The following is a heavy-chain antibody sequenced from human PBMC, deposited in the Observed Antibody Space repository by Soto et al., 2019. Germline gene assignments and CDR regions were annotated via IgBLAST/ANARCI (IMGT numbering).Heavy chain of an antibody. CDR2: VSGSGGST. Sequence: GGSLRLSCAASGFTFSSYSMSWVRQAPGKGLEWVSAVSGSGGSTYYADSVKGRFTISRDNSKNTLYLQMNSLRAEDTAVYYCAKMSGRILDYWGQGTLVTVSS. CDR3: AKMSGRILDY. CDR1: GFTFSSYS. D-gene: IGHD6-25*01. V-gene: IGHV3-23*01. J-gene: IGHJ4*02.